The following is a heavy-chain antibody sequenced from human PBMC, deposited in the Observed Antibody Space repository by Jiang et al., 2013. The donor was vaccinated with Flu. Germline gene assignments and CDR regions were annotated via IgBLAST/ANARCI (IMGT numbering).Heavy chain of an antibody. D-gene: IGHD2-15*01. CDR3: ARLEYCSGGSCYSSWYFDL. J-gene: IGHJ2*01. Sequence: GAEVKKPGESLRISCKGSGYNFTSYWISWVRQMPGKGLEWMGRIDPSDSYTNYSPSFQGHVTISADKSISTAYLQWGSLKASDTAMYYCARLEYCSGGSCYSSWYFDLWGRGTLVTVSS. CDR1: GYNFTSYW. CDR2: IDPSDSYT. V-gene: IGHV5-10-1*01.